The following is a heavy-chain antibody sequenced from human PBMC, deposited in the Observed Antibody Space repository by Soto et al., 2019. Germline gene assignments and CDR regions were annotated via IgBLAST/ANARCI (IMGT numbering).Heavy chain of an antibody. D-gene: IGHD3-22*01. CDR3: ARVMGSYDSRTADALDI. V-gene: IGHV1-2*02. CDR2: INPNGGGT. Sequence: QVQLVQSGAEVKKPGDSVKVSCKPSGYSFTGYYLHWVRQAAGQGLEWMGWINPNGGGTEYAQKFQGRVTMTRDTSISTAHMELGSLRSEDPAVYYCARVMGSYDSRTADALDIWGQGTMVTVSS. CDR1: GYSFTGYY. J-gene: IGHJ3*02.